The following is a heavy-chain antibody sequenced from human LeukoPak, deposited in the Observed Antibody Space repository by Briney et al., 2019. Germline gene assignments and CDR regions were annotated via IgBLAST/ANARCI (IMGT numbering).Heavy chain of an antibody. CDR3: ARTGNYYDSSGYSVEVLDY. CDR2: IYHSGST. J-gene: IGHJ4*02. D-gene: IGHD3-22*01. Sequence: SQTLSLTCAVSGGSISSGGYSWSWIRQPPGKGLEWIGYIYHSGSTYYNPSLKSRVTISVDRSKNQFSLKLSSVTAADTAVYYCARTGNYYDSSGYSVEVLDYWGQGTLVTVSS. V-gene: IGHV4-30-2*01. CDR1: GGSISSGGYS.